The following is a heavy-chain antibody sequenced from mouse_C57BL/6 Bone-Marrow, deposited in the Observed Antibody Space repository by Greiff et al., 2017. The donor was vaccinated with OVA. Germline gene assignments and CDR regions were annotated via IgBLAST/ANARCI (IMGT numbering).Heavy chain of an antibody. J-gene: IGHJ2*01. CDR3: ARGGYDGYYYFDY. CDR1: GYTFTDYY. D-gene: IGHD2-3*01. CDR2: INPNNGGT. V-gene: IGHV1-26*01. Sequence: VHVKQSGPELVKPGASVKISCKASGYTFTDYYMNWVKQSHGKSLEWIGDINPNNGGTSYNQKFKGKATLTVDKSSSTAYMELRSLTSEDSAVYYCARGGYDGYYYFDYWGQGTTLTVSS.